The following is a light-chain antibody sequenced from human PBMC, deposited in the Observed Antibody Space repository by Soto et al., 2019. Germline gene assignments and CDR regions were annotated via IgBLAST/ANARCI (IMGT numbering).Light chain of an antibody. CDR1: SSDVGGYNY. Sequence: QSALTQPASVSGSPGQSITISCTGTSSDVGGYNYVSWYQQYPGKAPKLLIYDVGNRPSGVSNRFSGSKSGNTASLTISGLQADDESDYYCSSHTSSSTLVVFGGGTKVTVL. CDR2: DVG. J-gene: IGLJ2*01. CDR3: SSHTSSSTLVV. V-gene: IGLV2-14*01.